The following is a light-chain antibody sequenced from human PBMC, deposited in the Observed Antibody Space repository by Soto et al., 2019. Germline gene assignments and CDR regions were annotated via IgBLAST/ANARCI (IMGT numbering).Light chain of an antibody. CDR3: HHSGT. J-gene: IGKJ1*01. V-gene: IGKV1-5*03. Sequence: DIQMTQSPSTLSASVGDRVTITCRASQSISTRLAWYQQKPGRAPNLLIYKASDLKTGVPSRFSGSGSGTEFTLSLTTLQPADFATYHCHHSGTFGQGTKVEIK. CDR1: QSISTR. CDR2: KAS.